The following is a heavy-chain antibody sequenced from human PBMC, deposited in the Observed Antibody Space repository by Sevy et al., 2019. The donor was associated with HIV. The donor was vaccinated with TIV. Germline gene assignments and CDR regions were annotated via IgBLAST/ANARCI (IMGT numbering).Heavy chain of an antibody. V-gene: IGHV3-7*01. J-gene: IGHJ4*02. CDR3: ARGLNYDFWSGYRYYFDY. CDR1: GFTFSSYW. D-gene: IGHD3-3*01. CDR2: IKQDGSEK. Sequence: GGSLRLSCAASGFTFSSYWMSWVRQAPGKGLEWVANIKQDGSEKYYVDSVKGRFTISRDNAKNSLYLQMNSLRAEDTDVYYCARGLNYDFWSGYRYYFDYWGQGTLVTVSS.